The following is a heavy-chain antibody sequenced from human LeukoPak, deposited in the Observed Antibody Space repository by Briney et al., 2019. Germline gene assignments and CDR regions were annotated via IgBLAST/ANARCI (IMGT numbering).Heavy chain of an antibody. CDR1: GFTFDDFA. J-gene: IGHJ4*02. CDR2: ISWDGSST. V-gene: IGHV3-43D*03. CDR3: AKEDAVAYLDY. Sequence: GGSLRLSCTASGFTFDDFAMHWVRQAPGKGLEWVSLISWDGSSTYYVDSVKGRFSISRDNSKNSLYLQMNSLRGEDTALYYCAKEDAVAYLDYWGQGTLVTVSS. D-gene: IGHD6-19*01.